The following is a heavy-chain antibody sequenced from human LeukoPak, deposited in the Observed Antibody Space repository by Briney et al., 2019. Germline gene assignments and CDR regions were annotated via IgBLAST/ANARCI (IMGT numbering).Heavy chain of an antibody. CDR2: ISYDGSNK. CDR1: GFTFSSYG. V-gene: IGHV3-30*03. D-gene: IGHD4-17*01. J-gene: IGHJ4*02. CDR3: ASLHYGDSDHY. Sequence: PGGSLRLSCAASGFTFSSYGMHWVRQAPGKGLEWVAVISYDGSNKYYADSVRGRFTISRDNSKNTLYLQMNSLRAEDTAVYYCASLHYGDSDHYWGQGTLVTVSS.